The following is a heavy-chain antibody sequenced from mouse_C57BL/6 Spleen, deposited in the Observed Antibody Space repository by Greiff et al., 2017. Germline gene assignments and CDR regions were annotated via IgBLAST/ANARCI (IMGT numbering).Heavy chain of an antibody. CDR3: ARECDSNYPWFAY. Sequence: EVKVVESGGGLVKPGGSLKLSCAASGFTFSSYAMSWVRQTPEKRLEWVATISDGGSYTYYPDNVKGRFTISRDNAKNNLYLQMSHLKSEDTAMYYCARECDSNYPWFAYWGQGTLVTVSA. D-gene: IGHD2-5*01. V-gene: IGHV5-4*01. J-gene: IGHJ3*01. CDR1: GFTFSSYA. CDR2: ISDGGSYT.